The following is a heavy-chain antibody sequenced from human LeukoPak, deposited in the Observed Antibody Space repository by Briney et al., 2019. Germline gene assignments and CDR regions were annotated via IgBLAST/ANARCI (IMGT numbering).Heavy chain of an antibody. Sequence: SSETLSLTCAVYGGSFSGYYWSWIRQPPGKGLEWIGEINHSGSTNYNPSLKSRVTISVDTSKNQFSLKLSSVTAADTAVYYCARVRRLCSSTSCYWPAFDIWGQGTMATVSS. V-gene: IGHV4-34*01. D-gene: IGHD2-2*01. CDR2: INHSGST. J-gene: IGHJ3*02. CDR3: ARVRRLCSSTSCYWPAFDI. CDR1: GGSFSGYY.